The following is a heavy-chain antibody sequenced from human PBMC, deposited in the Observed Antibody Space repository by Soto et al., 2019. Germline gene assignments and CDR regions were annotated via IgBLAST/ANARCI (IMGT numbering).Heavy chain of an antibody. J-gene: IGHJ4*02. D-gene: IGHD3-3*01. CDR2: IIPIFGTA. CDR3: ARGRLFGVVTLELDY. V-gene: IGHV1-69*01. Sequence: QVQLVQAGAEVKKPGSSVKVSCKASGGTFSSYAISWVRQAPGQGLEWMGGIIPIFGTANYAQKFQGRVTITADESTSTAYLELGSLRSEDTAVYYCARGRLFGVVTLELDYWGQGTLVTVSS. CDR1: GGTFSSYA.